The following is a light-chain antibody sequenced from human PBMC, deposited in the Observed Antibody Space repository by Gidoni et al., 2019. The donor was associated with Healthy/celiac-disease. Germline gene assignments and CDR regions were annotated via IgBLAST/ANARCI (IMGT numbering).Light chain of an antibody. CDR1: QSVSSY. Sequence: EIVLTQSPATLSLSPGERATLSCRASQSVSSYLAWYQQKPGQAPRLLIYDASNRATGIPARFSGSRSGTDFTLTISSLEPEDFAVYYCQQRSNWRYTFGQGTKLDIK. CDR2: DAS. J-gene: IGKJ2*01. V-gene: IGKV3-11*01. CDR3: QQRSNWRYT.